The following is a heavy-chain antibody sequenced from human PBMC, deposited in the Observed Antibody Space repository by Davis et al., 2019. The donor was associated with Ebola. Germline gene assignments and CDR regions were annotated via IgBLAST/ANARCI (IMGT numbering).Heavy chain of an antibody. D-gene: IGHD3-9*01. Sequence: SAKVSCNTSRASFSSHPISWVRQAPRQGLEWMGGIIPIFDTPHYAQKFQGRITITADASTSTAYMELSSLRSEDTATYFCARDFDGGNYYFDYWGPGTPVTVSS. J-gene: IGHJ4*02. CDR1: RASFSSHP. CDR2: IIPIFDTP. CDR3: ARDFDGGNYYFDY. V-gene: IGHV1-69*13.